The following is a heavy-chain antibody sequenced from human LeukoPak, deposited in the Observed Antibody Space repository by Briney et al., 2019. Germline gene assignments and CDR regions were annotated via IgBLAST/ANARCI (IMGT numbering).Heavy chain of an antibody. CDR1: GGSISSSNW. CDR2: IYHSGST. Sequence: SGTLSLTCAVSGGSISSSNWWSWVRQPPGKGLEWIGEIYHSGSTNYNPSLKSRVTMSVDTSKNQFSLKLSSVTAADTAVYYCARDRYYYDSSGYSTFDYWGQGTLVTVSS. J-gene: IGHJ4*02. D-gene: IGHD3-22*01. CDR3: ARDRYYYDSSGYSTFDY. V-gene: IGHV4-4*02.